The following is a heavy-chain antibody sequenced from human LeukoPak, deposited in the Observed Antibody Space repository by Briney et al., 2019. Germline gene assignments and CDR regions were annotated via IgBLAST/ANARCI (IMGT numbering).Heavy chain of an antibody. D-gene: IGHD3-22*01. Sequence: ASVKVSCKASGYTFTGYYMHWVRQAPGQGLEWMGWINPNSGGTNYAQKFQGRVTMTRDTSIRTAYMELSRLRSDDTAVYYCARIEAYYDSSGSLDYWGQGTLVTVSS. CDR1: GYTFTGYY. V-gene: IGHV1-2*02. J-gene: IGHJ4*02. CDR3: ARIEAYYDSSGSLDY. CDR2: INPNSGGT.